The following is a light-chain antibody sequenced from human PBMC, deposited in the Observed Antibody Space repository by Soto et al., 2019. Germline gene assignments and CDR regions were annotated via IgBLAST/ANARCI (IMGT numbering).Light chain of an antibody. J-gene: IGLJ1*01. V-gene: IGLV2-23*01. CDR1: SSDVGSYNL. CDR2: EDS. CDR3: CSYADSRTYV. Sequence: QSALTQPASVSGSPGQSITISCTGTSSDVGSYNLVSWYQQHPGKAPKLMIYEDSKRPSGVSNRFSGSKSGNTASLTISGLQTEDEADYYCCSYADSRTYVFGTGTKLTVL.